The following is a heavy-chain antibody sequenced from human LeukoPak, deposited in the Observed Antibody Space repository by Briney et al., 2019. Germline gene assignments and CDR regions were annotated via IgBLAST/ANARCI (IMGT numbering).Heavy chain of an antibody. CDR3: ARGRIVVMVYAAYFDY. CDR1: GGSFSGYY. Sequence: SETLSLTCAVYGGSFSGYYWSWIRQPPGKGLEWIGEINHSGSTNYNPSLKSRVTISVDTSKNQFSLKLSSVTAADTAVYYCARGRIVVMVYAAYFDYWGQGTLVTVSS. CDR2: INHSGST. D-gene: IGHD2-8*01. J-gene: IGHJ4*02. V-gene: IGHV4-34*01.